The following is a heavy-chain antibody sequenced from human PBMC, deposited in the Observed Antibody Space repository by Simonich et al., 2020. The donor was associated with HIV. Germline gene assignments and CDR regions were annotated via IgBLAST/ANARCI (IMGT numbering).Heavy chain of an antibody. Sequence: QVQLVESGGGVVQPGRSLRLSCAASRFTFSYYGMHWVRQAPGKGWVWVAVIWTDGSNIYYRDSVKGRFTISRDNSNNTLYLQMNSLRAEDTAVYYRARGLHINSWYWYFDLWGRGTLVTVSS. V-gene: IGHV3-33*01. J-gene: IGHJ2*01. CDR3: ARGLHINSWYWYFDL. CDR1: RFTFSYYG. D-gene: IGHD6-13*01. CDR2: IWTDGSNI.